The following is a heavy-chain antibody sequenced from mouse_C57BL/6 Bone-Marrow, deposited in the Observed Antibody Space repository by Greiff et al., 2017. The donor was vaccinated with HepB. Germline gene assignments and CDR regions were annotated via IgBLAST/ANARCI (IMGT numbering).Heavy chain of an antibody. CDR1: GYTFTSYG. CDR2: IYPRSGNT. Sequence: VKLMESGAELARPGASVKLSCKASGYTFTSYGISWVKQRTGQGLEWIGEIYPRSGNTYYNEKFKGKATLTADKSSSTAYMELRSLTSEDSAVYFCARHYYGSSYGAMDYWGQGTSVTVSS. V-gene: IGHV1-81*01. CDR3: ARHYYGSSYGAMDY. D-gene: IGHD1-1*01. J-gene: IGHJ4*01.